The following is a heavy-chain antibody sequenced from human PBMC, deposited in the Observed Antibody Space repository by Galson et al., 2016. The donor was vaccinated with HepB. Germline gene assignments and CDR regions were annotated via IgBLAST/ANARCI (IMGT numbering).Heavy chain of an antibody. V-gene: IGHV5-51*03. CDR2: IYPGDSDP. CDR3: TRGPSATLPDWDLEH. CDR1: GYSFTNYW. D-gene: IGHD2-2*01. J-gene: IGHJ2*01. Sequence: QSGAEVKKPGESLKISCKASGYSFTNYWIGWVRQMPGKGLEWMGIIYPGDSDPKYSASFQGQVTVSADKSIGTAYLQWSSLKASDTAMYYCTRGPSATLPDWDLEHWGRGTLVTVSS.